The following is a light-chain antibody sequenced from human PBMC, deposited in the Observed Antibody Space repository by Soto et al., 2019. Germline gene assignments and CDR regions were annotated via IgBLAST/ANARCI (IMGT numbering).Light chain of an antibody. CDR3: QKYYNAPRT. CDR1: QDIANY. CDR2: AAI. Sequence: DIQMTQSPSSLSSSVGDRATITCRASQDIANYLAWYQQKPGQVPKLLIYAAITLQSGVPARFSGSGSGTDFTLTISSLQPEDVATYYCQKYYNAPRTFGQGTKVEIK. J-gene: IGKJ1*01. V-gene: IGKV1-27*01.